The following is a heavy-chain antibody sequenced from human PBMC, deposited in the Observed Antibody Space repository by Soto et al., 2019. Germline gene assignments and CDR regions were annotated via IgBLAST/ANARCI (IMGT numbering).Heavy chain of an antibody. CDR3: ARGGVLRFLEWLPPRFDP. CDR2: ISSSGSTI. V-gene: IGHV3-11*01. J-gene: IGHJ5*02. CDR1: GFTFSDYY. D-gene: IGHD3-3*01. Sequence: GGSLRLSCAASGFTFSDYYMSWIRQAPGKGLEWVSYISSSGSTIYYADSVKGRFTISRDNAKNSLYLQMNSLRAEDTAVYYCARGGVLRFLEWLPPRFDPWGQGTLVTVSS.